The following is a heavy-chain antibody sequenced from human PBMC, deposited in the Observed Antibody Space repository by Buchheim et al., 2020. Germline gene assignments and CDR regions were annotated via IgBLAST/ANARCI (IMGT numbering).Heavy chain of an antibody. Sequence: EVQLVASGGGLAQPGESLRLSCAASGFTFTASWMAWVRQAPGRGLEWVATINGDGSQLYYEDSVKGRFTISRDNGKESLYLQMNSLRVDDTAVYYCADLDVYWGQGTL. CDR3: ADLDVY. CDR1: GFTFTASW. CDR2: INGDGSQL. J-gene: IGHJ4*02. V-gene: IGHV3-7*01.